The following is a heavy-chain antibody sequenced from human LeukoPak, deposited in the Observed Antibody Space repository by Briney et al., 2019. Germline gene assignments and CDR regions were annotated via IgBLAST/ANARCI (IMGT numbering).Heavy chain of an antibody. CDR1: GGSISNYY. V-gene: IGHV4-59*01. Sequence: SETLSLTCIVSGGSISNYYWSWIRQPPGKGLEWIGYVYYTGSTNYNPSLKSRVITSVDTSKNQFSLKLSSVTPADTAVYYCAKNGGDSYGTGHFDYWGQGTLVTVSS. CDR2: VYYTGST. D-gene: IGHD5-18*01. J-gene: IGHJ4*02. CDR3: AKNGGDSYGTGHFDY.